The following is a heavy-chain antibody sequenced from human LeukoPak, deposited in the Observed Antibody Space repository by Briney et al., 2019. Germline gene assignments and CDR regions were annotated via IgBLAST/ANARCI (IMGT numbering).Heavy chain of an antibody. CDR3: AKPPDVRGAGGIAARVEDY. Sequence: GGSLRLSCAASGFTFSSYAMSWVRQAPGKGLEWVSAISGSGGSTYYADSVKGRFTISRDNSKNTLYLQMNSLRAEDTAVYYCAKPPDVRGAGGIAARVEDYWGQGTLVTVSS. CDR2: ISGSGGST. D-gene: IGHD6-6*01. V-gene: IGHV3-23*01. CDR1: GFTFSSYA. J-gene: IGHJ4*02.